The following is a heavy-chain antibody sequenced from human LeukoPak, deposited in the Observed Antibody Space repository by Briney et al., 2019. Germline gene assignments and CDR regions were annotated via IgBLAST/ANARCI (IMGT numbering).Heavy chain of an antibody. CDR2: FYSSGST. D-gene: IGHD7-27*01. CDR1: GGSINSSGFY. CDR3: ARRILGKTSAS. Sequence: NPSETLSLTCTVSGGSINSSGFYWGWIRQPPGKGLEWIGSFYSSGSTYYNPSLKSRVTISVDTSRNQFSLKLTSVTAADTAVYFCARRILGKTSASWGQGTLVTVSS. J-gene: IGHJ5*02. V-gene: IGHV4-39*01.